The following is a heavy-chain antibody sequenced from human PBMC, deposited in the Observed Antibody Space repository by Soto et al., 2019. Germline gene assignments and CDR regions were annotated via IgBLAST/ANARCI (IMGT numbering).Heavy chain of an antibody. CDR2: INPNSGGT. CDR3: ARAAPVVIRPNFDY. V-gene: IGHV1-2*02. D-gene: IGHD3-22*01. J-gene: IGHJ4*02. Sequence: QVQLVQSGAEVKKPGASVKVSCKASGYTFTGYYMHWVRQAPGQGLEWMGWINPNSGGTNYAQKFQGRVTMAGDTSISTAYMELSRLRSDDTAVYYCARAAPVVIRPNFDYWGQGTLVTVSS. CDR1: GYTFTGYY.